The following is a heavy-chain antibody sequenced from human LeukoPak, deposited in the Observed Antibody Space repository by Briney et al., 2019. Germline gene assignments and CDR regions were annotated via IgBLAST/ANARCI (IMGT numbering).Heavy chain of an antibody. CDR1: GFTFSSYG. CDR3: AKETFSEYSSSWYNWSDP. Sequence: PGESLRLSCAASGFTFSSYGMHWVRQAPGKGLEWVAFIRYDGSNKYYADSVKGRFTISRDNSKNTLYLQMNSLRAEDTAVYYCAKETFSEYSSSWYNWSDPWGQGTLVTVSS. D-gene: IGHD6-13*01. J-gene: IGHJ5*02. V-gene: IGHV3-30*02. CDR2: IRYDGSNK.